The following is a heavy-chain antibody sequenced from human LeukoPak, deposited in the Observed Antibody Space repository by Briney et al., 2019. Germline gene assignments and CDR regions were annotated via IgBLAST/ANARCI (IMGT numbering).Heavy chain of an antibody. CDR2: IYYSGST. CDR3: ARGGKEMATITTFDY. D-gene: IGHD5-24*01. Sequence: KPSETLSLTCTVSGGSISSYYWSWIRQPPGKGLEWIGYIYYSGSTNYNPSLKGRVTISVDTSKNQFSLKLSSVTAADTAVYYCARGGKEMATITTFDYWGQGTLVTVSS. V-gene: IGHV4-59*01. J-gene: IGHJ4*02. CDR1: GGSISSYY.